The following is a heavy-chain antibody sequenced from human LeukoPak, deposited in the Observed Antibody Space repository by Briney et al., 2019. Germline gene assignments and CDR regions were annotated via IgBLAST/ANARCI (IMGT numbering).Heavy chain of an antibody. Sequence: SETLSLTCSVSGDSISTSSYYWGWIRQPPGKGLEWIGTIYYSGSTYYNPSLTSRVTISVDTSKNQFSLKLSSVTAADTAVYYCARATWNGYMFDYWGQGSLVTVTS. J-gene: IGHJ4*02. CDR3: ARATWNGYMFDY. D-gene: IGHD5-24*01. V-gene: IGHV4-39*01. CDR2: IYYSGST. CDR1: GDSISTSSYY.